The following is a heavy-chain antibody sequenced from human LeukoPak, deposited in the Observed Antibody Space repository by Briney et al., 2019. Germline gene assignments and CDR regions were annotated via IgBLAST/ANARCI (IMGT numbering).Heavy chain of an antibody. CDR1: GFTFSSYS. CDR3: ARRNYADY. Sequence: GGSLRLSCAASGFTFSSYSMNWVRQAPGKGLEWVSYISHSGSTIYYADSVKGRFTISRDNAKNSLFLQMNSLRAEDTAIYYCARRNYADYWGQGTLVTVSS. J-gene: IGHJ4*02. CDR2: ISHSGSTI. V-gene: IGHV3-48*04.